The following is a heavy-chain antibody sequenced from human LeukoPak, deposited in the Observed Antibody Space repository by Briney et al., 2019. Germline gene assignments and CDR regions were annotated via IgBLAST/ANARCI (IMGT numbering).Heavy chain of an antibody. J-gene: IGHJ5*02. CDR2: IYYSGST. V-gene: IGHV4-61*08. D-gene: IGHD3-10*01. Sequence: SETLSLTCTVSGGSISSGGYYWSWIRQHPGKGLEWIGYIYYSGSTNYNPSLKSRVTISVDTSKNQFSLKLSSVTAADTAVYYCARVWRTWFDPWGQGTLVTVSS. CDR3: ARVWRTWFDP. CDR1: GGSISSGGYY.